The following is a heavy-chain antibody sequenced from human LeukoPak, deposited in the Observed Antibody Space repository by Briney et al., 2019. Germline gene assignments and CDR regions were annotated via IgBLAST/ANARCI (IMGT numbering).Heavy chain of an antibody. V-gene: IGHV4-39*07. CDR3: ARVYSGYDSYFDY. J-gene: IGHJ4*02. D-gene: IGHD5-12*01. CDR1: GDSISSTSYY. Sequence: SETLSLTCTVSGDSISSTSYYWSWIRQPPGKGREWIGSIYYSGSTYYNPSLKSRVTISVDTSKNQFSLKLSSVTAADTAVYYCARVYSGYDSYFDYWGQGTLVTVSS. CDR2: IYYSGST.